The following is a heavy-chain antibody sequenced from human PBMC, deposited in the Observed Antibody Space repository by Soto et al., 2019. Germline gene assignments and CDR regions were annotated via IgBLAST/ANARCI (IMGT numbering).Heavy chain of an antibody. CDR3: ARKRGYCSSTSCQGMAFDI. CDR2: INAGNGNT. J-gene: IGHJ3*02. Sequence: ASVKVSCKASGYTFTSYAMHWVRQAPGQRLEWMGWINAGNGNTKYSQKFQGRVTITRDTSASTAYMELSSLRSEDTAVYYCARKRGYCSSTSCQGMAFDIWGQGTMVTVSS. D-gene: IGHD2-2*01. CDR1: GYTFTSYA. V-gene: IGHV1-3*01.